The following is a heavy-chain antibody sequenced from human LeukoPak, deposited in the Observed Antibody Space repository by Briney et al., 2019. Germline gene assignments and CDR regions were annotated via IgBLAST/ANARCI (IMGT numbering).Heavy chain of an antibody. J-gene: IGHJ4*02. D-gene: IGHD1-26*01. CDR2: KQNRGNN. CDR3: SGDHGESGNHY. Sequence: PSETLSLTCTVCGGSISSYYWSWIRQPAGRGLVWSGRKQNRGNNNSNPSLKSRVHMSVDTSTKHFSRKVSSVAAADTGVYYCSGDHGESGNHYWGQGTLVSVSS. CDR1: GGSISSYY. V-gene: IGHV4-4*07.